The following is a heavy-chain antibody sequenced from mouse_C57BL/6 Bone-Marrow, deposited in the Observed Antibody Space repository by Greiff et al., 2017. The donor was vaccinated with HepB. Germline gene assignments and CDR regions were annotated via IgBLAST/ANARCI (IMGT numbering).Heavy chain of an antibody. CDR3: TRSHHSNPYYYAMDY. V-gene: IGHV6-6*01. Sequence: EVKLMESGGGLVQPGGSMKLSCAASGFTFSDAWMDWVRQSPEKGLEWVAEIRNKANNHATYYAESVKGRFTISRDDSKSSVYLQMNSLRAEDTGIYYCTRSHHSNPYYYAMDYWGQGTSVTVSS. CDR1: GFTFSDAW. J-gene: IGHJ4*01. D-gene: IGHD2-5*01. CDR2: IRNKANNHAT.